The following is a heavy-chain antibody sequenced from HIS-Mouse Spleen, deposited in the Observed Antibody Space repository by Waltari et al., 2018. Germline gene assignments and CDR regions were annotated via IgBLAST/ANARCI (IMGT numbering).Heavy chain of an antibody. CDR3: AREIPYSSSWYDWYFDL. J-gene: IGHJ2*01. V-gene: IGHV4-39*07. CDR1: GCPLSSSSYY. D-gene: IGHD6-13*01. Sequence: QLQLQESGPGLVKPSEPLSLTCTVSGCPLSSSSYYWGRIRHPPGKGLGWIGSIYYSGSTYYNPSLKSRVTISVDTSKNQFSLKLSSVTAADTAVYYCAREIPYSSSWYDWYFDLWGRGTLVTVSS. CDR2: IYYSGST.